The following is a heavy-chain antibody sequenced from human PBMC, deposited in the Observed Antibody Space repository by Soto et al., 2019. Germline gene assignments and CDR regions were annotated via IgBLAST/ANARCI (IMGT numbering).Heavy chain of an antibody. J-gene: IGHJ6*02. Sequence: GGSLRLSCAASGFTFSSYGMHWVRQAPGKGLEWVAVIWYDGSHKNYADSVKGRFTISRDNSKSTLYLQMSSLAAEDTAVYCCARGSYSNSYGMDVWGQGTTVTVSS. CDR3: ARGSYSNSYGMDV. D-gene: IGHD4-4*01. CDR2: IWYDGSHK. V-gene: IGHV3-33*01. CDR1: GFTFSSYG.